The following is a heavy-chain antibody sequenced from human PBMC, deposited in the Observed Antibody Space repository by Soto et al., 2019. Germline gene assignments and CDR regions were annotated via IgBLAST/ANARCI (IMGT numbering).Heavy chain of an antibody. CDR3: ARHPAMTTVTLAY. CDR2: IYYSGST. V-gene: IGHV4-39*01. CDR1: GGSISSSNYY. D-gene: IGHD4-17*01. J-gene: IGHJ4*02. Sequence: PSETLSLTCTVSGGSISSSNYYWGWIRQPPGKGLEWIGSIYYSGSTYYSPSLKSRVSISVDASKNQFSLNLSSVTAADTAVYYCARHPAMTTVTLAYWGQGTLVTVSS.